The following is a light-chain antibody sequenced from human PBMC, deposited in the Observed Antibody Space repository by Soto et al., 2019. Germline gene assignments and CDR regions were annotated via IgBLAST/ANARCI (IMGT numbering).Light chain of an antibody. Sequence: QSVLTQPASVSGSPGQSITISCTGTSSDVGGYNYVSWYQQHPGNAPRLMIYEVNNRPSGVPNRFSGSKSGNTASLTISGLQAEDEADYYCSSKTSSSTLYVSGTGTKVTVL. J-gene: IGLJ1*01. V-gene: IGLV2-14*01. CDR2: EVN. CDR1: SSDVGGYNY. CDR3: SSKTSSSTLYV.